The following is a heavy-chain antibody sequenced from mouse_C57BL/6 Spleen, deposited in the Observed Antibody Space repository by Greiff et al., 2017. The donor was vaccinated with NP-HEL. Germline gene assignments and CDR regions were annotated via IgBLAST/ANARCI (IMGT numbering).Heavy chain of an antibody. CDR2: ISYDGSN. Sequence: DVQLQESGPGLVKPSQSLSLTCSVTGYSITSGYYWNWIRQFPGNKLEWMGYISYDGSNNYNPSLKNRISITRDTSKNQFFLKLNSVTTEDTATYYCARGEGLLRAWFAYWGQGTLVTVSA. J-gene: IGHJ3*01. D-gene: IGHD1-1*01. CDR3: ARGEGLLRAWFAY. V-gene: IGHV3-6*01. CDR1: GYSITSGYY.